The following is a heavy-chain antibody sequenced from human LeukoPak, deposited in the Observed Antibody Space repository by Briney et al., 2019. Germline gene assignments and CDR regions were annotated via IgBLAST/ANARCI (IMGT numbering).Heavy chain of an antibody. J-gene: IGHJ4*02. V-gene: IGHV1-18*01. CDR3: ARGGIGQQLAPAFDY. D-gene: IGHD6-13*01. Sequence: ASVKVSCKASGYTFTSYGISWVRRAPGQGLEWMGWISAYNGNTNYAQKLQGRVTMTTDTSTSTAYMELRSLRSDDTAVYYCARGGIGQQLAPAFDYWGQGTLVTVSS. CDR2: ISAYNGNT. CDR1: GYTFTSYG.